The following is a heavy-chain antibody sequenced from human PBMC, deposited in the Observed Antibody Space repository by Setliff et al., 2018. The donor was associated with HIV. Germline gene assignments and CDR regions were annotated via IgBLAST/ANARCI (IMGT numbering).Heavy chain of an antibody. Sequence: SETLSLTCTVSGGAMSRNNYYWGWIRQPPGKGLEWIANILYGGTTYYNPSLRSRVTLSVDMSNNQFSLRLTSVTAADTAVYYCARGVTHPPPFGAFDIWGLGTLVTVSS. CDR1: GGAMSRNNYY. CDR2: ILYGGTT. J-gene: IGHJ3*02. V-gene: IGHV4-39*01. CDR3: ARGVTHPPPFGAFDI. D-gene: IGHD5-18*01.